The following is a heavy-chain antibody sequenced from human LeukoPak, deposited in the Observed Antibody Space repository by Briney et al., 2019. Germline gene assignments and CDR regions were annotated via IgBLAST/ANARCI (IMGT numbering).Heavy chain of an antibody. J-gene: IGHJ4*02. Sequence: GGSLRLSCAASGFTFNSYGMHWVRQAPGKGLEWVAFIRYDGSNKYYADSVKGRFTISRDNSKNTLYLQMNSLRAEDTAVYYCAKDLSSSFYFDYWGQGTRVTVSS. D-gene: IGHD6-6*01. CDR2: IRYDGSNK. CDR1: GFTFNSYG. V-gene: IGHV3-30*02. CDR3: AKDLSSSFYFDY.